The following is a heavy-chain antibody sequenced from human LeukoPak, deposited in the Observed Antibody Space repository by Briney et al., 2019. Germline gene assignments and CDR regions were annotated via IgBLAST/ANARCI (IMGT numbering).Heavy chain of an antibody. CDR2: IGTAGET. CDR1: GFTFRTYD. V-gene: IGHV3-13*01. D-gene: IGHD6-19*01. Sequence: GGSLRLSRAASGFTFRTYDMHWVRQVPGKGLEWVSAIGTAGETYYRGSVKGRFTISRDNGKTSLYLQMNSLRVEDTAVYYCARGPVAGASDLWGQGTLVTVSS. J-gene: IGHJ4*02. CDR3: ARGPVAGASDL.